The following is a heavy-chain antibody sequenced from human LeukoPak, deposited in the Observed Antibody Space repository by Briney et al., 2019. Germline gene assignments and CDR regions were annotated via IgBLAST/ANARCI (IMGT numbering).Heavy chain of an antibody. Sequence: SETLSPTCNVSGGAISRGDYYWSWIRRPPGKGLEWIGYIYHSGSTYYNPSLKSRITISVDTSKNQFSLKVTSVTAADTATYYCARFDIVEEGGPDYWGQGTLVTVSS. J-gene: IGHJ4*02. D-gene: IGHD2-15*01. CDR1: GGAISRGDYY. CDR2: IYHSGST. V-gene: IGHV4-30-4*01. CDR3: ARFDIVEEGGPDY.